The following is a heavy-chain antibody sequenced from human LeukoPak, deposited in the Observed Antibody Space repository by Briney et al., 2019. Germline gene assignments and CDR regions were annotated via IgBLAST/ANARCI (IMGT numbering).Heavy chain of an antibody. J-gene: IGHJ4*02. V-gene: IGHV3-48*04. Sequence: GGSLRLSCAASGFTFSSYSMNWVRQAPGKGLEWVSYISSSSSTIHYADSVKGRFTISRDNAKNSLYLQMNSLRAEDTAVYYCATLYSSGWYEGDYWGQGTLVTVSS. D-gene: IGHD6-19*01. CDR2: ISSSSSTI. CDR1: GFTFSSYS. CDR3: ATLYSSGWYEGDY.